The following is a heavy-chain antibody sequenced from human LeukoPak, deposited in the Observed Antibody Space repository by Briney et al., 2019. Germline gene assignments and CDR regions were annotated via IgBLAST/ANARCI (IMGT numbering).Heavy chain of an antibody. V-gene: IGHV3-23*01. D-gene: IGHD3-10*01. CDR2: ISSSGGST. J-gene: IGHJ4*02. CDR1: GFTFSSNV. Sequence: GGSLRLSCAASGFTFSSNVMSWVRQAPGKGLEWVSSISSSGGSTYHADSVKGRFTISRDNSKNTLYLQMDSLRAEDTAVYYCAGLGIGVFRGFDYWGQGTLVTVSS. CDR3: AGLGIGVFRGFDY.